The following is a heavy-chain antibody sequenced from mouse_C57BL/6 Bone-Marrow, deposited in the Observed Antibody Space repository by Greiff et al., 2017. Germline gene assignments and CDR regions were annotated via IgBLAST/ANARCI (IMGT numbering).Heavy chain of an antibody. CDR3: ASSTFYYYAMDY. J-gene: IGHJ4*01. V-gene: IGHV5-4*01. CDR2: ISDGGSYT. CDR1: GFTFSSYA. Sequence: EVQGVESGGGLVKPGGSLKLSCAASGFTFSSYAMSWVRQTPEKRLEWVATISDGGSYTYYPDNVKGRFTISRDNAKNNLYLQMSHLKSEDTARYYCASSTFYYYAMDYWGQGTSVTVSS. D-gene: IGHD2-1*01.